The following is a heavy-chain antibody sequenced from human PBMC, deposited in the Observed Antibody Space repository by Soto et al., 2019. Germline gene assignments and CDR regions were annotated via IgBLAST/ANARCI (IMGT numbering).Heavy chain of an antibody. CDR2: ISSSSSYT. CDR1: GFTFSDYY. Sequence: QVQLVESGGGLVKPGGSLRLSCAASGFTFSDYYMSWIRQAPGKGLEWVSYISSSSSYTNYADSVKGRFTISRDNAKNSLYLQMNRLIAEDTAVYYFARDHHRYSGYDYVDYWGQGTLVTVSS. D-gene: IGHD5-12*01. J-gene: IGHJ4*02. CDR3: ARDHHRYSGYDYVDY. V-gene: IGHV3-11*05.